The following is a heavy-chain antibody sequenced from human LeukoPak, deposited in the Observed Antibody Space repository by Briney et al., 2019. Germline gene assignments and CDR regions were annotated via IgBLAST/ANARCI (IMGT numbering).Heavy chain of an antibody. D-gene: IGHD4/OR15-4a*01. J-gene: IGHJ4*02. CDR3: AGVANYRSGERLDY. CDR1: GGSISNYY. V-gene: IGHV4-4*07. CDR2: VYNSGST. Sequence: SETLSLTCTVSGGSISNYYWSWIRQPTGKGLEWIGRVYNSGSTNYNPSLKSRVTMSVGTSKNQFSLKLRSVTAADTAVYYCAGVANYRSGERLDYWGQGTLVTVSS.